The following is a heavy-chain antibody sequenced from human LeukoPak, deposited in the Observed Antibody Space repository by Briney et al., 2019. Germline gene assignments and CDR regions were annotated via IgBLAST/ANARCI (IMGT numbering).Heavy chain of an antibody. Sequence: SVKVSCTASGGTFSIYAISWVRQAPGQGLEWMGGSIPIFGTANYAQKFQGRVTITTDESTSTAYMELSSLRSADTAVYYCGREGYDFWGPRPCEGWFDPWGQGTLVTVSS. D-gene: IGHD3-3*01. J-gene: IGHJ5*02. V-gene: IGHV1-69*05. CDR1: GGTFSIYA. CDR2: SIPIFGTA. CDR3: GREGYDFWGPRPCEGWFDP.